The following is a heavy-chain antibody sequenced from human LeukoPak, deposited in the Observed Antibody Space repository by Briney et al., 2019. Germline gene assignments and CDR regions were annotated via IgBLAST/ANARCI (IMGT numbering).Heavy chain of an antibody. CDR1: GFTFSSYS. J-gene: IGHJ2*01. CDR3: AKDRYPDSYWYFDL. CDR2: ISSSSGTI. Sequence: PGGSLRLSCAASGFTFSSYSMNWVRQAPGKGLEWVSYISSSSGTIYYADSVKGRFTISRDNAKNSLYLQMNSLRAEDTALYYCAKDRYPDSYWYFDLWGRGTLVTVSS. V-gene: IGHV3-48*01. D-gene: IGHD1-1*01.